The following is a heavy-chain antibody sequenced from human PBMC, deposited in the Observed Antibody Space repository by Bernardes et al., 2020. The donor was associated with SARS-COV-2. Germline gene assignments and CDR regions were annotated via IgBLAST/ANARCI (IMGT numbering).Heavy chain of an antibody. V-gene: IGHV3-23*01. CDR3: AKESTGTSLNWFDS. Sequence: GGSLRLSCAVSGFTFSTYAMSWVRQAPGKGLEWVSSVSGSGSSTYYADSVKGRFTIFRDNSKNNLYLQMNSLRAEDTAVYYCAKESTGTSLNWFDSWGQGTLVTVSS. J-gene: IGHJ5*01. CDR1: GFTFSTYA. D-gene: IGHD2-8*02. CDR2: VSGSGSST.